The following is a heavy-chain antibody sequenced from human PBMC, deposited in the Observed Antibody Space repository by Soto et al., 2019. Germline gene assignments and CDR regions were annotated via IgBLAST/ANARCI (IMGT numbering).Heavy chain of an antibody. CDR2: IFYSGTT. V-gene: IGHV4-59*12. J-gene: IGHJ4*02. CDR3: AAGGGLPRYY. D-gene: IGHD5-12*01. CDR1: GGSISSYY. Sequence: SETLSLTCSVSGGSISSYYWSWIRQPPGRGLEWIGYIFYSGTTNYNPSLKSRVTISVDTSKNQFSLKLSSVTAADTAVYYCAAGGGLPRYYWAQGTLVTVSS.